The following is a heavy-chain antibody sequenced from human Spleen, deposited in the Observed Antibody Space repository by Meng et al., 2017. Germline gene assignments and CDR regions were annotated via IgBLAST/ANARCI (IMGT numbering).Heavy chain of an antibody. V-gene: IGHV3-11*01. CDR1: GFRFSDYY. Sequence: GESLKISCAASGFRFSDYYMTWIRQAPGKGLEWISHVSKGATNMYYADSVKGRFSISRDNAKNSLFLQMNSLRAEDTAVYYCARVSGYHDSTGYYYPYYFDYWGQGTVVTVSS. J-gene: IGHJ4*02. CDR2: VSKGATNM. CDR3: ARVSGYHDSTGYYYPYYFDY. D-gene: IGHD3-22*01.